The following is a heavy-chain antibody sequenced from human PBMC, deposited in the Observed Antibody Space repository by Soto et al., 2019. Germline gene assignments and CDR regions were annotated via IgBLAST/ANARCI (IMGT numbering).Heavy chain of an antibody. CDR1: GFSLSTSGVG. V-gene: IGHV2-5*02. Sequence: QITLKESGPTLVKPTQTLTLTCTFSGFSLSTSGVGVGWIRQPPGKALEWLALIYWDDDKRYSPSLKSRLTSTTDTSKSLVAIKMTKMDPVDRATYSCAHTGGSCSGGSCYSGPDAFDIWGQGTMVNVSS. CDR2: IYWDDDK. J-gene: IGHJ3*02. CDR3: AHTGGSCSGGSCYSGPDAFDI. D-gene: IGHD2-15*01.